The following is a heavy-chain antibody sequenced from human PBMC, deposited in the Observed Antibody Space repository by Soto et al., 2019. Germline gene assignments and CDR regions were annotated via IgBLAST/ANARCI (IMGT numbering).Heavy chain of an antibody. CDR3: ARVEARRYYYYYYGMDV. V-gene: IGHV1-69*13. CDR1: GGTFSSYA. Sequence: SVKVSCKASGGTFSSYAISWVRQAPGQGLEWMGGIIPIFGTANYAQKFQGRVTITADESTSTAYMELSSLRSEDTAVYYCARVEARRYYYYYYGMDVWGQGTTVTVSS. CDR2: IIPIFGTA. J-gene: IGHJ6*02. D-gene: IGHD1-1*01.